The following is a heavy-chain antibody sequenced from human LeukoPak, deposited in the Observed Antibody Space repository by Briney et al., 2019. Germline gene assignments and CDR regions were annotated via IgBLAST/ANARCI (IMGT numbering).Heavy chain of an antibody. Sequence: SETLSLTCTVSGGSISGYYWSWIRQPPGKGLEWIGEIYYSGGTKYIPALKSRVTMSVDTSKNQFSLRLTSVTAADTAIYYCVRSSENYFGPWGQGTLVTVSS. D-gene: IGHD3-10*01. CDR3: VRSSENYFGP. V-gene: IGHV4-59*01. CDR2: IYYSGGT. J-gene: IGHJ5*02. CDR1: GGSISGYY.